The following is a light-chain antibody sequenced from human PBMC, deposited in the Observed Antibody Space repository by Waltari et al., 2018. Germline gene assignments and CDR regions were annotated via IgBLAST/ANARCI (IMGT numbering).Light chain of an antibody. CDR1: QSVSSSY. V-gene: IGKV3-20*01. Sequence: EIVLTQSPGTLSLSPGERATLSCRASQSVSSSYLAWYQQKPGQAPRLLIYGASSRATGIPDRFSGSWSGTDFTLTISRLETEDFAVYYCYQYGFSPFTFGPGTKVDIK. J-gene: IGKJ3*01. CDR3: YQYGFSPFT. CDR2: GAS.